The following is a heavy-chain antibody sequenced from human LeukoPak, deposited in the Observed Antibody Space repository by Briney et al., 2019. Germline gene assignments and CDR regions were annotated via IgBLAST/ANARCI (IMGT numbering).Heavy chain of an antibody. D-gene: IGHD6-13*01. CDR2: ISWDGGST. CDR1: GFTFDDYA. V-gene: IGHV3-43D*03. CDR3: AKAIAAAGLGWDGSGWYFDY. Sequence: QPGGSLRLSCAASGFTFDDYAMHWVRQAPGKGLEWVSLISWDGGSTYYADSVKGRFTISRDNSKNSLYLQMNSLRAEDTALYYCAKAIAAAGLGWDGSGWYFDYWGQGTLVTVSS. J-gene: IGHJ4*02.